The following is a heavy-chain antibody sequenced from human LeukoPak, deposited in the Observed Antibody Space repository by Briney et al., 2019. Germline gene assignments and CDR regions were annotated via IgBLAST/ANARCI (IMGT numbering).Heavy chain of an antibody. J-gene: IGHJ6*02. V-gene: IGHV3-23*01. D-gene: IGHD6-6*01. CDR3: ARDISSSYV. CDR1: GFTFSTYA. CDR2: ISGGGST. Sequence: GGSLRLSCAASGFTFSTYAMSWVRQAPAKGLEWVSTISGGGSTYYADSVKGRFTISRDNSKNTLYLQMNSLRAEDTAVYYCARDISSSYVWGQGTTVTVSS.